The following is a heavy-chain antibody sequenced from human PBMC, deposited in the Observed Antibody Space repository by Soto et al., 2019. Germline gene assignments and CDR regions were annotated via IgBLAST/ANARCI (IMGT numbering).Heavy chain of an antibody. Sequence: QVQLQESGPGLVKPSETLSLNCTVSGGPISSYYWSWIRQSPGKGLEWIGYIYYSGSTNYNPSLTSWVNISVDTSKNQFALELSSVTAADTAVYYCARGSSGWPPRLDCWGQGTLVTVSS. CDR3: ARGSSGWPPRLDC. D-gene: IGHD6-19*01. J-gene: IGHJ4*02. V-gene: IGHV4-59*01. CDR1: GGPISSYY. CDR2: IYYSGST.